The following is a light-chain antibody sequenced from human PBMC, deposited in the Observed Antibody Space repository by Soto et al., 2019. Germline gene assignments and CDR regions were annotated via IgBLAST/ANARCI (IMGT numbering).Light chain of an antibody. CDR1: QSISSW. CDR2: DAS. CDR3: QHYDSYQWT. J-gene: IGKJ1*01. V-gene: IGKV1-5*01. Sequence: DVQMTQTTSALSASVGDTVTITFRASQSISSWLAWYQQKPGEAPKLLIYDASSLQNGVPSRFSGSGSGTEFTLTISSLRPDDSATYYCQHYDSYQWTFGQGTKVDIK.